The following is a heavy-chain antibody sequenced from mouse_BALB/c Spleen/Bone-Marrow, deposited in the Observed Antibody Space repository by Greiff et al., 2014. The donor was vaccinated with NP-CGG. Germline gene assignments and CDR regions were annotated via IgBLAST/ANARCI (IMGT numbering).Heavy chain of an antibody. CDR3: ARWTTYALMDY. CDR1: GFTFSSFT. Sequence: EVQRVESGGGLVKPGGSLNLSCAASGFTFSSFTVSWVRQTPEKRLEWVGIISVGDSTYYPDSVKGRFTISRDNARYILYLQMSSLRSEDAAMYYYARWTTYALMDYWGQGTSVTVSS. D-gene: IGHD5-5*01. J-gene: IGHJ4*01. V-gene: IGHV5-6-5*01. CDR2: ISVGDST.